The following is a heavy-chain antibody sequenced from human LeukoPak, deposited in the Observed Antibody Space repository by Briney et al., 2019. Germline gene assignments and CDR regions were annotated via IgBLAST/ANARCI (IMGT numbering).Heavy chain of an antibody. J-gene: IGHJ5*02. V-gene: IGHV4-61*01. CDR1: GGSVSSGLNK. D-gene: IGHD2-15*01. CDR3: AREAECSGGSCYSYGWFDP. Sequence: PSETLSLTCTVSGGSVSSGLNKWSWIRPPPGKELEWIGDISYSGSASYNPSLRSRVTISLDTSTNQFSLTLRSVTAAATAVYYCAREAECSGGSCYSYGWFDPWGQGTQVIVSS. CDR2: ISYSGSA.